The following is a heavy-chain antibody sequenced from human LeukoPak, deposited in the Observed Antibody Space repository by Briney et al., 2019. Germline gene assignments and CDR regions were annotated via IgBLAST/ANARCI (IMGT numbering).Heavy chain of an antibody. V-gene: IGHV3-48*04. Sequence: GGSLRLSCAASGFNVSYYSMNWVRQAPGKGLEWGSYISFSNSTLYYADSVRGRFTISRDNAKNSLSLQMNSLRAEDTAVYYCAGGGATSFDYWGQGILVTASS. D-gene: IGHD5-12*01. CDR3: AGGGATSFDY. J-gene: IGHJ4*02. CDR2: ISFSNSTL. CDR1: GFNVSYYS.